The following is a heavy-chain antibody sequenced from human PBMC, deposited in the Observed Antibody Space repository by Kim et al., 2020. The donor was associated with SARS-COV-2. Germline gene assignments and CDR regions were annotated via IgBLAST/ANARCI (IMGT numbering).Heavy chain of an antibody. V-gene: IGHV3-21*06. J-gene: IGHJ4*02. D-gene: IGHD6-13*01. Sequence: ADSVKGRFTIPRENARNSLYLQMNSLRAEDTAVYYCASFSTSAAASSGYWGQGTLVTVSS. CDR3: ASFSTSAAASSGY.